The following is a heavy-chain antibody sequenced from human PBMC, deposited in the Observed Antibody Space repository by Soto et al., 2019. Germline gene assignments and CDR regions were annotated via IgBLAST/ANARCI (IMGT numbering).Heavy chain of an antibody. J-gene: IGHJ3*02. CDR1: EFTFTSSA. V-gene: IGHV1-58*01. CDR2: IVVGNGKT. CDR3: AADRLDAFDI. D-gene: IGHD6-6*01. Sequence: SVKVSCKASEFTFTSSAVQWVRQARGQRLEWIGWIVVGNGKTKYAQKFHERVTITRDMSTRTIYMELNSLTFEDTALYYCAADRLDAFDIWGQGTLVTVSS.